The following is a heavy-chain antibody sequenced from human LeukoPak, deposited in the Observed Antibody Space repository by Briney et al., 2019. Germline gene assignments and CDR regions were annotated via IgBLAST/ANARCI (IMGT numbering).Heavy chain of an antibody. Sequence: GGSLRLSCAASGFTFSSYAMSGVRRAPGKGLGGVSAISGSGGSTYYADSSKGRFTISSDNSKNTLYLQMNSLRAEDTAVYYCAKDRMVRGVIITSFDYWGQGTLVTV. CDR2: ISGSGGST. CDR3: AKDRMVRGVIITSFDY. V-gene: IGHV3-23*01. D-gene: IGHD3-10*01. J-gene: IGHJ4*02. CDR1: GFTFSSYA.